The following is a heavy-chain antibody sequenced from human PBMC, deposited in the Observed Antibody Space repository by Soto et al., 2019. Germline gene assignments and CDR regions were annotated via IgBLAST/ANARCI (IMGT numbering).Heavy chain of an antibody. CDR3: ARSLPAAGTDY. V-gene: IGHV3-23*01. J-gene: IGHJ4*02. Sequence: TGGSLRLSCAASGFTFSNHVITWVRQAPGKGLEWVSTIRGSGDITSYADSVKGRFTISRDNSKNTLYLQMNSLRADDMAVYYCARSLPAAGTDYWGQGTPVTVSS. D-gene: IGHD6-13*01. CDR1: GFTFSNHV. CDR2: IRGSGDIT.